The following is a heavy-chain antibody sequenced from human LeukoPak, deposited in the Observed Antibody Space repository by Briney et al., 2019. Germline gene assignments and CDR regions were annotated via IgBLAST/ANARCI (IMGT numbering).Heavy chain of an antibody. V-gene: IGHV1-8*01. Sequence: GASVKVSCKASGYTFTSYDINWVRQATGQALEWMGWMNPNSGNTGYAQKFQGRVTMTRNSSISTAYMELSSLRSEDTAVYYCARGNYYDSSGDAFDIWGQGTMVTVSS. CDR2: MNPNSGNT. D-gene: IGHD3-22*01. CDR1: GYTFTSYD. J-gene: IGHJ3*02. CDR3: ARGNYYDSSGDAFDI.